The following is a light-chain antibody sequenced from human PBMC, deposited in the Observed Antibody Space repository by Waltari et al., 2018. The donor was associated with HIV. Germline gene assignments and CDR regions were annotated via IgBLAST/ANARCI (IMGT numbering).Light chain of an antibody. Sequence: QSALTQPASVSGSHGQSITISCTGSGSDIGGYNYVSWYQHYPGKAPKLIIYDVSRRPSVVSNRFSGSKSGNTASLTISGLRAEDEADYYCSSYTSITLIFGGGTKLTVL. CDR2: DVS. CDR1: GSDIGGYNY. V-gene: IGLV2-14*03. J-gene: IGLJ2*01. CDR3: SSYTSITLI.